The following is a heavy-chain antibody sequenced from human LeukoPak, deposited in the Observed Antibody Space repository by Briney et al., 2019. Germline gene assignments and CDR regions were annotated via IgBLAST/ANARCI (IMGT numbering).Heavy chain of an antibody. Sequence: GASVKVSCKASGGTFRSYAISWVRQAPGQGLEWMGRIIPILGIANYAQKFQGRVTITADKSTSTAYMELSSLRSEDTAVYYCARGGDKSIAARPFDYWGQGTLVTVSS. CDR3: ARGGDKSIAARPFDY. CDR1: GGTFRSYA. D-gene: IGHD6-6*01. V-gene: IGHV1-69*04. CDR2: IIPILGIA. J-gene: IGHJ4*02.